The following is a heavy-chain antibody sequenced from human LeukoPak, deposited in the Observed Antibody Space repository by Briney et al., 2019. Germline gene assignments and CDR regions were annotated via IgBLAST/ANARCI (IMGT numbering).Heavy chain of an antibody. CDR2: ISSSSSYI. Sequence: GGSLRLSCAASGFTFSSYSMNWVRQAPGKGLEWVSSISSSSSYIYYADSVKGRFTISRDNAKNSLYLQMNSLRAEDTAVYYCARVEGGSSWCAEGVSDYWGQGTLVTVSS. CDR3: ARVEGGSSWCAEGVSDY. CDR1: GFTFSSYS. J-gene: IGHJ4*02. D-gene: IGHD6-13*01. V-gene: IGHV3-21*01.